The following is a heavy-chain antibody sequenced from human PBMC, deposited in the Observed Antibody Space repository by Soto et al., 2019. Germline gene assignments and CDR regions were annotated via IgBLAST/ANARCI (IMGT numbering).Heavy chain of an antibody. J-gene: IGHJ4*02. Sequence: GGSLRLSCAGSGFTVSISYMTWVRQVPGKGLEWVSIRYSDGRSYHAESVKGRFTISTDDSENTLYLQMSSLRAEDTAVYYCARDIGLLGTFDYWGQGTLVTVSS. CDR3: ARDIGLLGTFDY. CDR2: RYSDGRS. D-gene: IGHD3-16*01. CDR1: GFTVSISY. V-gene: IGHV3-66*01.